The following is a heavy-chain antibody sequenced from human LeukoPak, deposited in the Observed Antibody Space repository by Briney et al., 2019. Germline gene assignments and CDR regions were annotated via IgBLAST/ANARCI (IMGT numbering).Heavy chain of an antibody. CDR3: ARDLGYYYDSSGYYYTD. Sequence: GGSLRLSCAASGFTFSSYAMSWVRQAPRKGPEGGSSLSSSSSYIYYADSVKGRFTISRDNAKNSLYLQMNSLRAEDTAVYYCARDLGYYYDSSGYYYTDWGQGTLVTVSS. V-gene: IGHV3-21*01. CDR2: LSSSSSYI. J-gene: IGHJ4*02. CDR1: GFTFSSYA. D-gene: IGHD3-22*01.